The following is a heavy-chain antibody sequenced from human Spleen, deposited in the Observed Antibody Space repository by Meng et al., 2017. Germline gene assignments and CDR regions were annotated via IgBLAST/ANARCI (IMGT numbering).Heavy chain of an antibody. CDR3: ASGSGSGWYCFDN. D-gene: IGHD6-19*01. J-gene: IGHJ4*02. V-gene: IGHV4-34*01. CDR2: TNHTGST. CDR1: GWSFSDNY. Sequence: QWQLQQWGSGLFMLSAVTSLTCAVSGWSFSDNYCSWICQPPEKGQGWVGDTNHTGSTSYKPSADSLDTISTDTSKNQFYPRLRSVTPVDTDMYYCASGSGSGWYCFDNWGQGTLVTVSS.